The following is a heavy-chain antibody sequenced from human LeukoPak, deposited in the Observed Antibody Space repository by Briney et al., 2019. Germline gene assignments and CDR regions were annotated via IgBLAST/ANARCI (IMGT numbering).Heavy chain of an antibody. Sequence: GASVKVSCKASGGTFSSYAISWVRQAPGQGLEWMGGIIPIFGTANYAQKFQGRVTITADESTSTAYMELSSLRAEDTAVYYCARSPPAYYYDSSGYYYVKAFDYWGQGTLVTVSS. CDR1: GGTFSSYA. CDR2: IIPIFGTA. V-gene: IGHV1-69*13. D-gene: IGHD3-22*01. J-gene: IGHJ4*02. CDR3: ARSPPAYYYDSSGYYYVKAFDY.